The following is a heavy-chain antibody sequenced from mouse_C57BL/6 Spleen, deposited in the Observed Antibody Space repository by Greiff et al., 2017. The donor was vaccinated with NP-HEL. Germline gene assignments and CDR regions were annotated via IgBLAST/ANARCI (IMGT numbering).Heavy chain of an antibody. CDR2: ISSGSSTI. Sequence: EVKLVESGGGLVKPGGSLKLSCAASGFTFSDYGMHWVRQAPEKGLEWVAYISSGSSTIYYADTVKGRFTISRDNAKNTLFLQMTSLRSEDTAMYYCARGYYVTLYWYLDVWGTGTTVTVSS. CDR1: GFTFSDYG. V-gene: IGHV5-17*01. D-gene: IGHD1-1*02. CDR3: ARGYYVTLYWYLDV. J-gene: IGHJ1*03.